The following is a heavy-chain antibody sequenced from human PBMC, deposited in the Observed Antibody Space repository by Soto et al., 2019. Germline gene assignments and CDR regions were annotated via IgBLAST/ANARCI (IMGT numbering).Heavy chain of an antibody. V-gene: IGHV3-23*01. J-gene: IGHJ3*02. CDR1: GFTFSSYA. CDR2: ISGSGGST. CDR3: ATGRDSYDYVWGSYRHPSDAFDI. D-gene: IGHD3-16*02. Sequence: GGSLRLSCAASGFTFSSYAMSWVRQAPGKGLEWVSAISGSGGSTYYADSVKGRFTISRDNSKNTLYLQMNSLRAEDTAVYYCATGRDSYDYVWGSYRHPSDAFDIWGQATMVTVSS.